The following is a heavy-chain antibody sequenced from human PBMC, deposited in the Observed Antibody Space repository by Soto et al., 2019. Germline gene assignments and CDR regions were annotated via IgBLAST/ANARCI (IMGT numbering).Heavy chain of an antibody. Sequence: GASVKVSCKASGYTFTSYDINWVRQATGQGLEWMGWMNPNSGNTGYAQKFQGRVTMTRNTSISTAYMELSSLRSEDTAVYYCARANYDFWSGYQYYYYYYMDVWGKGTTVTAP. CDR2: MNPNSGNT. CDR3: ARANYDFWSGYQYYYYYYMDV. D-gene: IGHD3-3*01. V-gene: IGHV1-8*01. J-gene: IGHJ6*03. CDR1: GYTFTSYD.